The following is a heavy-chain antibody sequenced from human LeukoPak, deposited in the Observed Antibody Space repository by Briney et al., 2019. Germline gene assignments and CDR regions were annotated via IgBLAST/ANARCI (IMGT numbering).Heavy chain of an antibody. D-gene: IGHD3-22*01. Sequence: GGSLRLSCAASGFTFSSYAMHWARQAPGKGLEWVAVISYDGSNKYYADSVKGRFTISRDNSKNTLYLQMNSLRAEDTAVYYCARDFTPMIVVVIPLIEYWGQGTLVTVSS. CDR1: GFTFSSYA. J-gene: IGHJ4*02. CDR2: ISYDGSNK. V-gene: IGHV3-30-3*01. CDR3: ARDFTPMIVVVIPLIEY.